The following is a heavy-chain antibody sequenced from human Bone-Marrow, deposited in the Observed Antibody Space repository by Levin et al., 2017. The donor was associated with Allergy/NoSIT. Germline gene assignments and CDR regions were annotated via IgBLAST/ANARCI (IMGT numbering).Heavy chain of an antibody. D-gene: IGHD1-1*01. CDR3: ASLLAGMDPMGFDY. CDR2: IKQDGSEK. Sequence: PGGSLRLSCAASGFTFSSYWMSWVRQAPGKGLEWVANIKQDGSEKYYVDSVKGRFTISRDNAKNSLYLQMNSLRAEDTAVYYCASLLAGMDPMGFDYWGQGTLVTVSS. CDR1: GFTFSSYW. J-gene: IGHJ4*02. V-gene: IGHV3-7*01.